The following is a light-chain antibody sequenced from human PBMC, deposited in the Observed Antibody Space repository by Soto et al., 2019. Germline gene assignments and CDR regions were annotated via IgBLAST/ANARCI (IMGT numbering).Light chain of an antibody. CDR2: LEGSGSY. J-gene: IGLJ3*02. V-gene: IGLV4-60*02. CDR1: SGQSSYI. Sequence: QSVLTQSSSASASLGSSVKLTCTLSSGQSSYIIAWHQQQPGKAPRYLMKLEGSGSYNKGSGVPDRFSGSSSGADRYLTISNLQFEDEADYYCETWDSNTWVFGGGTKLTVL. CDR3: ETWDSNTWV.